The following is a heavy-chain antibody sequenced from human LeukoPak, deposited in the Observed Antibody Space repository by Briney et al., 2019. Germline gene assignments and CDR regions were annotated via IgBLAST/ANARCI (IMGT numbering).Heavy chain of an antibody. CDR2: INHRGST. D-gene: IGHD4-17*01. CDR1: GGSFSDYY. CDR3: VRGDRIRVTKCRTRPYIDY. J-gene: IGHJ4*02. Sequence: PSETLSLTCAVYGGSFSDYYWHWIRQSPGKGLEWIGEINHRGSTNYNPSLKSRVAFSMDTSTSQVSMKVGSVTAADTAVYYCVRGDRIRVTKCRTRPYIDYWGQGPLVTVSS. V-gene: IGHV4-34*01.